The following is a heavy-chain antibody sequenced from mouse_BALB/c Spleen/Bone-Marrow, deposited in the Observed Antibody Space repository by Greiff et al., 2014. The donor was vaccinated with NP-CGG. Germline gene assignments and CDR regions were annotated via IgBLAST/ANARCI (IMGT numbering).Heavy chain of an antibody. D-gene: IGHD4-1*01. CDR1: GFAFSSYD. J-gene: IGHJ2*01. CDR3: ARPLTAAYFDY. Sequence: EVQLVESGGGLVKPGGSLKLSCAASGFAFSSYDMSWVRQTPEKRLEWVATISSGGSYTYYPDSVKGRFTISRDNARNTLYLQMSSLRSEDTALYYCARPLTAAYFDYWGQGTTLTVSS. CDR2: ISSGGSYT. V-gene: IGHV5-9*02.